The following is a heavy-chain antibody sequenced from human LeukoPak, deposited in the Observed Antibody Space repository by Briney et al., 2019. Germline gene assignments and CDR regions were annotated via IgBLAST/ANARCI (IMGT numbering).Heavy chain of an antibody. D-gene: IGHD3-10*01. Sequence: PGGSLRLSCAASGFTFSISEMNSVRQAPGKGLEWVSYISTSGYTIYYADSVKGRFTISRDNAKNSLYLQMNSLRAEDTAVYYCARGGDYYGSGNYRYYFDYWGQGTLVTASS. J-gene: IGHJ4*02. CDR2: ISTSGYTI. V-gene: IGHV3-48*03. CDR1: GFTFSISE. CDR3: ARGGDYYGSGNYRYYFDY.